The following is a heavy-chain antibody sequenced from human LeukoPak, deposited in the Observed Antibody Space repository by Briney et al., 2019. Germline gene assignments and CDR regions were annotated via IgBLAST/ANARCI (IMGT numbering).Heavy chain of an antibody. CDR1: GYTFINYY. CDR2: INPSGGST. CDR3: ARSRLRDDAFDI. Sequence: ASVKVSCKASGYTFINYYLHWVRQAPGHGLEWVAIINPSGGSTGYAQKFQGRVTRTRDTSTSAVYMELSSLRSEDTAVYYCARSRLRDDAFDIWGQGTMVTVSS. J-gene: IGHJ3*02. V-gene: IGHV1-46*01. D-gene: IGHD2-21*02.